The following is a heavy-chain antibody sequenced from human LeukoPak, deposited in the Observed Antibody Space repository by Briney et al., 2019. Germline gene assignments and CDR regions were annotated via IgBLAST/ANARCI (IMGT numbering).Heavy chain of an antibody. CDR2: SSSSDDGK. CDR1: GLSLNSYA. D-gene: IGHD2-21*01. CDR3: AKAPVTSCRGAFCYPFDY. Sequence: GGSLRLSCTASGLSLNSYAISWVRQVPGKGLEWVSASSSSDDGKWYADSVRGRFTISRDTSKNTVYLQMNSLRVEDAGVYYCAKAPVTSCRGAFCYPFDYWGHGTLVTVSS. V-gene: IGHV3-23*01. J-gene: IGHJ4*01.